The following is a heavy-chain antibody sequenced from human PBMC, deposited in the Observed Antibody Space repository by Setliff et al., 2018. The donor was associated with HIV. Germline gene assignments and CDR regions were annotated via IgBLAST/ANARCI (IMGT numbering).Heavy chain of an antibody. D-gene: IGHD6-13*01. V-gene: IGHV1-3*01. Sequence: ASVKVSCKASGYTFTRYNIHWVRQAPGQRLEWMGWINGGNGNTKYSQKFQDRVTITRDTSANTAYLELSGLRSEDTALYYCARPAYSSTWVDWYFDLGGRGTLVTVSS. CDR1: GYTFTRYN. CDR3: ARPAYSSTWVDWYFDL. CDR2: INGGNGNT. J-gene: IGHJ2*01.